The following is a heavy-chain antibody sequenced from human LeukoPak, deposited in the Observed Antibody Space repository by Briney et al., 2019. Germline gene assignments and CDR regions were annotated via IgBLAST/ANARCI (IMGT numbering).Heavy chain of an antibody. CDR1: DGSFSGYY. CDR2: INHRGST. V-gene: IGHV4-34*01. J-gene: IGHJ4*02. CDR3: ARGGGSYFQDS. Sequence: SETLSLTCAVYDGSFSGYYWTWIRQPPGKGLEWIGEINHRGSTNYNPSLKGRLTISVDTSKNQFSLSLSSVTAADTAVYYCARGGGSYFQDSWGQGALVTVSS. D-gene: IGHD1-26*01.